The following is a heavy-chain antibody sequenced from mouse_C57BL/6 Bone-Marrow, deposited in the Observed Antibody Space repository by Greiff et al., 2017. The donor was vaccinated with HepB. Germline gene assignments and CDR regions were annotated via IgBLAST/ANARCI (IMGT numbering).Heavy chain of an antibody. CDR2: ISGGGGNT. Sequence: EVQLQESGGGLVKPGGSLKLSCAASGFTFSSYTMSWVRQTPEKRLEWVATISGGGGNTYYPDSVKGRFTISRDNAKNTLYLQMSSLRSEDTALYYCARRYYGSRYFDVWGTGTTVTVSS. CDR3: ARRYYGSRYFDV. D-gene: IGHD1-1*01. J-gene: IGHJ1*03. CDR1: GFTFSSYT. V-gene: IGHV5-9*01.